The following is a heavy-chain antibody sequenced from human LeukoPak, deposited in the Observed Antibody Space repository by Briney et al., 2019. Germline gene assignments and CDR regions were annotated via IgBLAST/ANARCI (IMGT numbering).Heavy chain of an antibody. Sequence: SETLSLTCTVSGGSISSHYWSWIRQPPGKGLAWIGYIYYSGSTNYNPSLKSRVTISVDTSKNQFSLKLSSVTAADTAVYYCARDYNDPRGYYFDYWGQGTLVTVSS. CDR1: GGSISSHY. D-gene: IGHD3-10*01. CDR2: IYYSGST. CDR3: ARDYNDPRGYYFDY. J-gene: IGHJ4*02. V-gene: IGHV4-59*11.